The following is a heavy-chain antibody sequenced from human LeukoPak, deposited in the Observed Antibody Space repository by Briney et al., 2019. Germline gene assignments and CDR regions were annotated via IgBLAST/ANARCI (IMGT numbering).Heavy chain of an antibody. V-gene: IGHV3-7*04. CDR2: IKPDGSEG. D-gene: IGHD3-16*01. CDR3: ARDRAYKSFDY. Sequence: PGRSLRLSCVASGFDFSRSWMTWVRQAPGKGLECVATIKPDGSEGSYVDSVKGRFTISRDNAKNSLFLQMISLRAEDTAVYYCARDRAYKSFDYWGQGALVTVSS. J-gene: IGHJ4*02. CDR1: GFDFSRSW.